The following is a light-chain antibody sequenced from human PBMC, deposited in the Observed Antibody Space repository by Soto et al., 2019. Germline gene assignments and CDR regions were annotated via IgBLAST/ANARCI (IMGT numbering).Light chain of an antibody. J-gene: IGKJ2*01. Sequence: DIQMTQSPSSLSASVGDRVTITCRASQSITSYLNWYQQKPGKAPKPLIYAASRSQSGVPSRFSRSGSGTDFTLTISSLQPEDFATYYCQQSYNTPYTFGQGNKLEIK. CDR1: QSITSY. CDR2: AAS. V-gene: IGKV1-39*01. CDR3: QQSYNTPYT.